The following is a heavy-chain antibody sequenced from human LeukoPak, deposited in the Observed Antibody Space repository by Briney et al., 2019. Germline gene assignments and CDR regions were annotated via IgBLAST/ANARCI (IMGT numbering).Heavy chain of an antibody. CDR2: ISSSSSAI. J-gene: IGHJ4*02. D-gene: IGHD3-22*01. CDR1: GFTFSTYS. V-gene: IGHV3-48*04. Sequence: GGSLSLSCAASGFTFSTYSMNWVRQAPGKGLDWVSYISSSSSAIYYADSVKGRFTISRDNAKSSLYLQVNSLTADDTAFYDCARYYYDSSGSYFDYWGQGTLVTVSS. CDR3: ARYYYDSSGSYFDY.